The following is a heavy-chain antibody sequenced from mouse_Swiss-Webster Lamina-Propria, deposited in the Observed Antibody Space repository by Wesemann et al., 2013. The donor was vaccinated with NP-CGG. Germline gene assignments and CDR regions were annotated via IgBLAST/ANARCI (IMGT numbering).Heavy chain of an antibody. J-gene: IGHJ2*01. CDR1: GFNIKDDY. CDR3: ARSFGDY. CDR2: IDPANGNT. Sequence: EVQLQQSGAELVRPGASVKLSCTASGFNIKDDYMHWVKQRPEQGLEWIGRIDPANGNTKYAPKFQDKATITADTSSNTAYLQLSSLTSEDTAVYYCARSFGDYWGQGTTLTVSS. V-gene: IGHV14-3*01. D-gene: IGHD3-1*01.